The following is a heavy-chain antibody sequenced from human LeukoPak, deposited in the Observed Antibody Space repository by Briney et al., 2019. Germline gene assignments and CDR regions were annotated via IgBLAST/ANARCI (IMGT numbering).Heavy chain of an antibody. J-gene: IGHJ3*02. CDR2: IYYSGST. V-gene: IGHV4-31*03. CDR3: AVKYCGGDCYSDAFDI. D-gene: IGHD2-21*02. Sequence: SETLSLTCTVSGGSISSGGYYWSWIRQHPGKGLEWIGYIYYSGSTYYNPSLKSRVTISVDTSKNQFSPKLSSVTAADTAVYYCAVKYCGGDCYSDAFDIWGQGTMVTVSS. CDR1: GGSISSGGYY.